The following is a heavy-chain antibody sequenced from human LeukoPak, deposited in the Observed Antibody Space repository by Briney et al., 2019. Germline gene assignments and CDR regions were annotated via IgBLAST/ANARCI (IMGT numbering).Heavy chain of an antibody. CDR2: IYYSESP. CDR3: ARGENYYCSGQPGLYYGMDV. D-gene: IGHD3-10*01. J-gene: IGHJ6*02. V-gene: IGHV4-30-4*01. Sequence: AQTLSLTCSVSGGSIRSGVYFWRWIRQPPGKGLEWNRYIYYSESPYYNPYLKSRVTRSVDTPKIQLSLKLNSVTAADTAVYYCARGENYYCSGQPGLYYGMDVWGQGTTVTVSS. CDR1: GGSIRSGVYF.